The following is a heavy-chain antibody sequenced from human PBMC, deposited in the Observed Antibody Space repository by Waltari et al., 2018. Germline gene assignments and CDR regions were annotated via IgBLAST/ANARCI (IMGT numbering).Heavy chain of an antibody. CDR1: GFTFSSYA. V-gene: IGHV3-23*03. Sequence: EVQLLESGGGLVQPGGSLRLSGAASGFTFSSYAMSWVRQAPGKGLEWVSVIYSGGSTYYADSVKGRFTISRDNSKNTLYLQMNSLRAEDTAVYYCAKGKGVRGVIKGPLDYWGQGTLVTVSS. J-gene: IGHJ4*02. CDR3: AKGKGVRGVIKGPLDY. CDR2: IYSGGST. D-gene: IGHD3-10*01.